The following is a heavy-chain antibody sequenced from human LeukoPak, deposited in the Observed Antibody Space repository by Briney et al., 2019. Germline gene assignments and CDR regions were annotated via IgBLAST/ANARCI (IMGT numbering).Heavy chain of an antibody. CDR2: IRYDGSNK. CDR3: ARDQYYDSSGYYLYYFDY. D-gene: IGHD3-22*01. V-gene: IGHV3-33*08. J-gene: IGHJ4*02. Sequence: GGSLRLSCAASGFTFSSYGMHWVRQAPGKGLEWVAVIRYDGSNKYYADSVKGRFTISRDNSKNTLYLQMNSLRAEDTAVYYCARDQYYDSSGYYLYYFDYWGQGTLVTVSS. CDR1: GFTFSSYG.